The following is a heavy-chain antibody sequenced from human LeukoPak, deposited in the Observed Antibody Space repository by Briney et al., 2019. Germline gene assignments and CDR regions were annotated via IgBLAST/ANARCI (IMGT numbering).Heavy chain of an antibody. CDR3: ASPTVNKGVGHFDY. Sequence: PGRSLGLSCAASGFTFSSYSMNWVRQAPGKGLEWVSYISSSSSTIYYADSVKGRFTISRDNAKNTLYLQMNSLRAEDTAVYYCASPTVNKGVGHFDYWGQGTQVTISS. J-gene: IGHJ4*02. CDR2: ISSSSSTI. V-gene: IGHV3-48*01. CDR1: GFTFSSYS. D-gene: IGHD4-11*01.